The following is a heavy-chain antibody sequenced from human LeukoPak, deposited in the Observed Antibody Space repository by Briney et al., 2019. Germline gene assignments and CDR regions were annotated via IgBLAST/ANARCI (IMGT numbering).Heavy chain of an antibody. D-gene: IGHD7-27*01. CDR3: ARFVTGDGAFDI. CDR1: GGSISSSSYY. CDR2: IYYSGNT. Sequence: SETLSPTCTVSGGSISSSSYYWGWIRQPPGKGLEWIGSIYYSGNTYYNPSLRGRVTISVDTSKNQFSLKLSSVTAADTAVYYCARFVTGDGAFDIWGQGTMDTVSS. J-gene: IGHJ3*02. V-gene: IGHV4-39*01.